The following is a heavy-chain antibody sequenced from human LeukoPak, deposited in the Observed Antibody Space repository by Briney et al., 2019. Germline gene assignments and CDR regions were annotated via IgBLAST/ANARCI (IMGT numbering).Heavy chain of an antibody. D-gene: IGHD6-13*01. CDR1: RGTFSSYA. CDR3: AGGSGSIAAAGYYFDY. CDR2: IIPIFGTA. V-gene: IGHV1-69*05. J-gene: IGHJ4*02. Sequence: GASVKVSCKASRGTFSSYAISWVRQAPGQGLEWMGRIIPIFGTANYAQKFQGRVTITTDESTSTAYMELSSLRSEDTAVYYCAGGSGSIAAAGYYFDYWGQGTLVTVSS.